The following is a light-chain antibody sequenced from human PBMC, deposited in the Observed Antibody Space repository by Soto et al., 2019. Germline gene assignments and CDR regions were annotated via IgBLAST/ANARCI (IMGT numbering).Light chain of an antibody. CDR2: DAS. Sequence: EIALTQSPATLSLSPGERATLSCRASQSVSRYLAWYQQRPGQAPRLLIYDASNRATGIPARFSGSGSGTDFTLTISSLEPEDFAVYYCQQRSNWWTFGQGTKVEIK. CDR1: QSVSRY. V-gene: IGKV3-11*01. CDR3: QQRSNWWT. J-gene: IGKJ1*01.